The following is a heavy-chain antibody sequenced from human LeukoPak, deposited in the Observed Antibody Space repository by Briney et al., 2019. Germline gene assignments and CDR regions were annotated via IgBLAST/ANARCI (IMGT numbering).Heavy chain of an antibody. D-gene: IGHD6-19*01. CDR3: ARAWPPGLIAVAGTDY. J-gene: IGHJ4*02. Sequence: GSLSLSCAASGFSVSNKYMSWVRQAPGKGLEWVSVIYTGGDTYYADSVRGRFTISRDNSKNTVNLQMNSLRAEDTAVYYCARAWPPGLIAVAGTDYWGQGTLVTVSS. CDR1: GFSVSNKY. V-gene: IGHV3-53*01. CDR2: IYTGGDT.